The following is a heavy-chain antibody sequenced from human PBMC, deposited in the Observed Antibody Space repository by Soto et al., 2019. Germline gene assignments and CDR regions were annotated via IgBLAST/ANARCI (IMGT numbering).Heavy chain of an antibody. J-gene: IGHJ6*02. Sequence: QVQLVESGGGVVQPGRSLRLSCAASGFTFSSYGMHWVRQAPGKGLEWVAVIWYDGSNKYYADSVKGRFTISRDNSKNTLYLQMNSLIAEDTAVYYCARVVGSRGMDVWGQGTTVTVSS. CDR2: IWYDGSNK. D-gene: IGHD1-26*01. CDR3: ARVVGSRGMDV. CDR1: GFTFSSYG. V-gene: IGHV3-33*01.